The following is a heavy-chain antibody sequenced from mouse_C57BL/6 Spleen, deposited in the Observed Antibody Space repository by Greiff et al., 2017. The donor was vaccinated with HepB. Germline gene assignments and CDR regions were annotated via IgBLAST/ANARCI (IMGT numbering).Heavy chain of an antibody. CDR1: GFTFSSYA. D-gene: IGHD1-1*01. Sequence: EVKLVESGGGLVKPGGSLKLSCAASGFTFSSYAMSWVRQTPEKRLEWVATISDGGSYTYYPDNVKGRFTIARDNAKNNLYLQMSHLKSEDTAMYYCARVGYYGNSFDAMDYWGQGTSVTVSS. J-gene: IGHJ4*01. V-gene: IGHV5-4*03. CDR3: ARVGYYGNSFDAMDY. CDR2: ISDGGSYT.